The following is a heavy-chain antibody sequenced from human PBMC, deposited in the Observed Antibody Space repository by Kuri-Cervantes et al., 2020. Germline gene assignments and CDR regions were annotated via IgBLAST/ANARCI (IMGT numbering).Heavy chain of an antibody. J-gene: IGHJ4*02. D-gene: IGHD3-22*01. CDR1: GGSISSYY. CDR2: IYYSGST. CDR3: ARVAYSYYYDSSGYLPFDY. V-gene: IGHV4-59*12. Sequence: SETLSLTCTVSGGSISSYYWSWIRQPPGKGLEWIGYIYYSGSTNYNPSLKSRVTISVDTSKNQFPLKLSSVTAADTAVYYCARVAYSYYYDSSGYLPFDYWGQGTLVTVSS.